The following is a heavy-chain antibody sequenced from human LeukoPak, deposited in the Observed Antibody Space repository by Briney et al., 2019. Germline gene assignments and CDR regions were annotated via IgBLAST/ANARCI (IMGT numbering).Heavy chain of an antibody. CDR2: INHSGST. J-gene: IGHJ5*02. CDR1: GGSFSGYY. CDR3: ARPVSGEVDP. Sequence: SETLSLTCAVYGGSFSGYYWSWIRQPPGKGLEWIGEINHSGSTNYNPSLKSRVTISVDTSKNQFSLKLSSVTAADTAVYCCARPVSGEVDPWGQGTLVTVSS. D-gene: IGHD7-27*01. V-gene: IGHV4-34*01.